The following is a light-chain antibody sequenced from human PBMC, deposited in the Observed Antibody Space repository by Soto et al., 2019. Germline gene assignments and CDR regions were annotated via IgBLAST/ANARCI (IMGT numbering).Light chain of an antibody. CDR2: AAS. V-gene: IGKV1-39*01. J-gene: IGKJ1*01. CDR3: QQSYSTAWT. CDR1: QSISNY. Sequence: DIQMTQSPSSLSASVGDRVTITCRASQSISNYLNWYQQKPGKAPKLLIYAASSLQSGVPSRFSGSGSGTDFTLTISSLQLEDFATYYWQQSYSTAWTFGQDTKVEIK.